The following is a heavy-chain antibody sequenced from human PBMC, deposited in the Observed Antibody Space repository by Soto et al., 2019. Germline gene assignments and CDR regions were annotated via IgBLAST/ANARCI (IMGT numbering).Heavy chain of an antibody. D-gene: IGHD6-19*01. CDR3: ARGIGSGWTNYYYYSGMDV. V-gene: IGHV4-34*01. CDR1: GGYFSGYY. Sequence: PSETQSLTCAVYGGYFSGYYWSWLRQQPGKGLEWIEEINHSGSTNYNPSLKSRVTISVDTSKNQFSLKLSSVTAADTAVYYCARGIGSGWTNYYYYSGMDVLGQGTTVTVFS. J-gene: IGHJ6*02. CDR2: INHSGST.